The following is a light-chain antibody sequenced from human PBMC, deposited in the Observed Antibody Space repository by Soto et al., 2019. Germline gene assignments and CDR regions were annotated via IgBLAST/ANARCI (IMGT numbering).Light chain of an antibody. CDR2: GAS. J-gene: IGKJ2*01. V-gene: IGKV3-20*01. CDR1: QSVSSSY. Sequence: EIVLTQSPGTLSLSPGERATLSCRASQSVSSSYLAWYQQKPGQAPRLLIYGASSRATGIPDRFSGSGFGTDFTLTISRLEPEDFAVYYCQQYGSSPPETFGQGTKVDIK. CDR3: QQYGSSPPET.